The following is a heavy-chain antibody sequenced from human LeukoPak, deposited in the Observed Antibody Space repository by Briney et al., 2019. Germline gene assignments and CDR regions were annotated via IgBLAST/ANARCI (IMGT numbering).Heavy chain of an antibody. CDR3: ARSAYYYDSSGYYASYYVDY. CDR2: IYYSGST. J-gene: IGHJ4*02. CDR1: GGSISSYY. D-gene: IGHD3-22*01. V-gene: IGHV4-59*01. Sequence: ASETLSLTCTVSGGSISSYYWSWIRQPPGKGLEWIGYIYYSGSTNYNPSLQSRVTISVDTSKNQFSLKLSSVTAADTAVYYCARSAYYYDSSGYYASYYVDYWGQGTLVTVSS.